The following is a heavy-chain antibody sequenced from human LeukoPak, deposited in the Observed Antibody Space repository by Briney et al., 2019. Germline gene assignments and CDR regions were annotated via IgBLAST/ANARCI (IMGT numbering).Heavy chain of an antibody. J-gene: IGHJ6*02. CDR2: IYYSGST. D-gene: IGHD2-2*01. CDR1: GGSISSGGYY. V-gene: IGHV4-31*03. Sequence: SETLSLTCTVSGGSISSGGYYWSWIRQHPGKGLEWIGYIYYSGSTYYNPSLKSRVTISVDTSKNQVSLKLSSVTAADTAVYYCARAVRYCSSTSCRPLYGMDVWGQGTTVTVS. CDR3: ARAVRYCSSTSCRPLYGMDV.